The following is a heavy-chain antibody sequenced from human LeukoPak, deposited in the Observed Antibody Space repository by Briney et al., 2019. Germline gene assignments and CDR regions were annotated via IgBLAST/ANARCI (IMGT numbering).Heavy chain of an antibody. CDR1: GFTFDDYG. D-gene: IGHD2-2*02. V-gene: IGHV3-20*04. CDR2: INWNGGST. Sequence: GGSLRLSCAASGFTFDDYGMSWVRQAPGKGLEWVSGINWNGGSTGYADSVKGRFTISRDNAKNSLYLQMNSLRAEDTALYYCARGHCSSTSCYNFFYWGQGTLVTVSS. CDR3: ARGHCSSTSCYNFFY. J-gene: IGHJ4*02.